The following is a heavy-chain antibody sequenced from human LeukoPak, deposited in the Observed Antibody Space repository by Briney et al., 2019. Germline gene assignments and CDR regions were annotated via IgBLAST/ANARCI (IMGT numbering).Heavy chain of an antibody. V-gene: IGHV4-39*01. CDR1: GGSVSSTSHY. Sequence: PSETLCFTCTVSGGSVSSTSHYWGWIRQPPGKGLEWLGTIYYRGTTDYSPSLKRRVTISLDTSKNQFPLKLSSVTAADTAMYYYARPKAVAGARGVFPIWGQGTMVTVSS. CDR3: ARPKAVAGARGVFPI. CDR2: IYYRGTT. D-gene: IGHD6-19*01. J-gene: IGHJ3*02.